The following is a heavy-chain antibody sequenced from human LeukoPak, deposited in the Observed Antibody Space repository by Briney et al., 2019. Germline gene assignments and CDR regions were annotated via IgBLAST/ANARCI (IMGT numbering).Heavy chain of an antibody. D-gene: IGHD6-13*01. V-gene: IGHV3-7*03. CDR2: IKQDGSKT. CDR3: AKVAEQQLTMTH. CDR1: GFPFSTYW. J-gene: IGHJ1*01. Sequence: GGSLRLSCAVSGFPFSTYWMTWVRQAPGKGLEWVANIKQDGSKTYYADSVKGRFTIARDNAKNSLSLQMNSLRAEDTAVYYCAKVAEQQLTMTHWGQGTLVTVSS.